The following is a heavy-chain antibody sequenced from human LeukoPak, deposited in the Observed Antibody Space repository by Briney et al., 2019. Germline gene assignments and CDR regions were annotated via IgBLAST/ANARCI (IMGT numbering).Heavy chain of an antibody. CDR1: GGSFSGYY. CDR2: INHSGST. V-gene: IGHV4-34*01. Sequence: SETLSLTYAVYGGSFSGYYWSWIRQPPGKGLEWIGEINHSGSTNYNPSLKSRVTISVDTSKNQFSLKLSSVTAADTAVYYCARRSGSYLYYFDYWGQGTLVTVSS. J-gene: IGHJ4*02. CDR3: ARRSGSYLYYFDY. D-gene: IGHD1-26*01.